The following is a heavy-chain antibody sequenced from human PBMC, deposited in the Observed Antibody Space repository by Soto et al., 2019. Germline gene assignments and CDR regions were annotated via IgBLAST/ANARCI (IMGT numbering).Heavy chain of an antibody. CDR1: GFTFSSYA. V-gene: IGHV3-23*01. CDR3: AKLGWSGYDQRLRSLYFDY. Sequence: HPGGSLRLSCAASGFTFSSYAMSWVRQAPGKGLEWVSAISGSGGSTYYADSVKGRFTISRDNSKNTLYLQMNSLRAEDTAVYYCAKLGWSGYDQRLRSLYFDYWGQGTLVTVSS. D-gene: IGHD5-12*01. CDR2: ISGSGGST. J-gene: IGHJ4*02.